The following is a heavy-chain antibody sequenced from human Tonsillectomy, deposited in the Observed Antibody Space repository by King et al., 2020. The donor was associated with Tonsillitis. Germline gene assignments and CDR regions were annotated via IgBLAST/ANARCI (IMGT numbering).Heavy chain of an antibody. J-gene: IGHJ6*02. D-gene: IGHD3-9*01. Sequence: QLVQSGAEVKKPGASVKVSCKASGYTFTSYYMHWVRQAPGQGLEWMGIIKPSSGSTNYAQKFQGRVTMTRDTSTSTVYMELSSLRSEDTAVYYCARGHNPYYDFLTGYYPYYYYAMDVWGQGITVTVSS. CDR1: GYTFTSYY. CDR2: IKPSSGST. V-gene: IGHV1-46*01. CDR3: ARGHNPYYDFLTGYYPYYYYAMDV.